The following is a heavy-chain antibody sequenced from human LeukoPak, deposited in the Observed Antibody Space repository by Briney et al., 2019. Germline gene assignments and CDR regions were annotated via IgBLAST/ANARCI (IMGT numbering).Heavy chain of an antibody. Sequence: SETLSLTRFVSVDSISSHYWSWIRQPPGKGLEWIGYVYYSGSTNANPSLERRVTISVDTSKNQFSLQLSSVTAADTAVYYCARYMSGPGPFDYWGQGTLVTVSS. V-gene: IGHV4-59*08. D-gene: IGHD6-19*01. J-gene: IGHJ4*02. CDR2: VYYSGST. CDR1: VDSISSHY. CDR3: ARYMSGPGPFDY.